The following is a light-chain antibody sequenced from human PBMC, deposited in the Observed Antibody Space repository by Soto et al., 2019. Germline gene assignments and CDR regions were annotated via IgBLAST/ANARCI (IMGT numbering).Light chain of an antibody. CDR2: GFN. J-gene: IGLJ3*02. V-gene: IGLV1-40*01. CDR1: SSNIGGGYD. CDR3: QSYDGSRSGSV. Sequence: QSVLTQPPSVSGAPGQRVTISCTGSSSNIGGGYDVDWYQHLPGTAPKLLIFGFNNRPSGVPDRFSGSKSVTSASLAITGLQPEDEADYYFQSYDGSRSGSVFGGGTKLTVL.